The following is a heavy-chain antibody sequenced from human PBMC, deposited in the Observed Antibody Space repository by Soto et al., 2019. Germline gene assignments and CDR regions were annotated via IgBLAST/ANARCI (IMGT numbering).Heavy chain of an antibody. J-gene: IGHJ4*02. CDR3: VRGGTPIDNSYYFDY. CDR2: IGTAGDT. CDR1: GFTFSSYD. V-gene: IGHV3-13*01. D-gene: IGHD6-6*01. Sequence: GGSLRLSCAASGFTFSSYDMHWVRQATGKGLEWVSAIGTAGDTYYPGSVKGRFTISRENAKNSLYLQMNSLRAGDTAVYYCVRGGTPIDNSYYFDYWGQGTLVTVSS.